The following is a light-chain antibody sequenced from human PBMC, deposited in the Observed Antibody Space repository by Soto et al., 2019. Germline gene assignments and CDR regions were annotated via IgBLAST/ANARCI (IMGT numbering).Light chain of an antibody. Sequence: EIVMTQSPATLSVSPGGRATLSCRASQSFSDTLAWYQQKPGQAPRLLIHGASTRATGFPGRFSGSGSGTDFTLTISSLQSEDFAVYYCQQYNNWPWTFGQGTKVEIK. CDR2: GAS. CDR1: QSFSDT. V-gene: IGKV3-15*01. CDR3: QQYNNWPWT. J-gene: IGKJ1*01.